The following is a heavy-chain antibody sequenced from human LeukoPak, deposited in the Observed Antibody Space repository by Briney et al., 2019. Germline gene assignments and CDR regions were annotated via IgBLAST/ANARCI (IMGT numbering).Heavy chain of an antibody. Sequence: SVKVSCKASGGTFSSYAISWVRQAPGQGLEWMGGIIPIFGTANYAQKFQGRVTITADKSTSTAYMELSSLRSEDTAAYYCARSMVRGEGYYYYGMDVWGKGTTVTVSS. J-gene: IGHJ6*04. CDR1: GGTFSSYA. D-gene: IGHD3-10*01. V-gene: IGHV1-69*06. CDR2: IIPIFGTA. CDR3: ARSMVRGEGYYYYGMDV.